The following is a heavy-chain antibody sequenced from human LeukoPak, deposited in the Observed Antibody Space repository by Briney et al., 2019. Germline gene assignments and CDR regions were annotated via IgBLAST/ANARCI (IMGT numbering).Heavy chain of an antibody. Sequence: GGSLRLSCAASGFTFSSYAMHWVRQAPGKGLEWVAVISYDGSNEYYADSVKGRFTISRDNSKNTLYLQMNSLRAEDTAVYYCANWMRTADGFSGYYYYYMDVWGKGTTVTVSS. CDR2: ISYDGSNE. J-gene: IGHJ6*03. CDR1: GFTFSSYA. D-gene: IGHD1-26*01. CDR3: ANWMRTADGFSGYYYYYMDV. V-gene: IGHV3-30*04.